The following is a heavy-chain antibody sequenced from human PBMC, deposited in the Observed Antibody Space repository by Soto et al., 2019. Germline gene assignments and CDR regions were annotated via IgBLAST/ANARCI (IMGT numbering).Heavy chain of an antibody. Sequence: EVRLVESGGGLVQPGGSLRLSCAASGFTVSSSYMTWVRQAPGKGLEWVSVIYSGGSTYYADSVKGRFTISRHNSKNTLYLQMNSLRAEDTAVYYCASGWRVDAFDIWGQGTMVTVSS. CDR2: IYSGGST. V-gene: IGHV3-53*04. CDR1: GFTVSSSY. CDR3: ASGWRVDAFDI. D-gene: IGHD3-3*01. J-gene: IGHJ3*02.